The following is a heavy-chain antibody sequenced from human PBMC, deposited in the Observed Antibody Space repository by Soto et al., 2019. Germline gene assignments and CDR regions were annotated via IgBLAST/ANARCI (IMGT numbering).Heavy chain of an antibody. CDR3: VKERQIRFDS. CDR1: GFTFMNYA. CDR2: ITGSGATT. V-gene: IGHV3-23*01. Sequence: GGSLRLSCAASGFTFMNYAMSWVRQAPGKGPEWVSSITGSGATTYYADSVKGRFTISRDNSNNTLYLHMNSLRAEDTAVFYFVKERQIRFDSWGQGALVTVSS. J-gene: IGHJ4*02.